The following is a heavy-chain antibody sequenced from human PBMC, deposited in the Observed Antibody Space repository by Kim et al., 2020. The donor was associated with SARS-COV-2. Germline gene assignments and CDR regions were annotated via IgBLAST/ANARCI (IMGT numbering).Heavy chain of an antibody. CDR2: ISSNGGST. CDR3: ARDSGIMITFGGVIVPWPFDP. V-gene: IGHV3-64*01. D-gene: IGHD3-16*02. CDR1: GFTFSSYA. J-gene: IGHJ5*02. Sequence: GGSLRLSCAASGFTFSSYAMHWVRQAPGKGLEYVSAISSNGGSTYYANSVKGRFTISRDNSKNTLYLQMGSLRAEDMAVYYCARDSGIMITFGGVIVPWPFDPWGQGTLVTVSS.